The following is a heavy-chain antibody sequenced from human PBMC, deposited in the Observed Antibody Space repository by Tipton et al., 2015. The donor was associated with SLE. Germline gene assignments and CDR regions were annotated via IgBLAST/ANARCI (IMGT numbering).Heavy chain of an antibody. Sequence: SLRLSCSASGFTFRSYTVHWVRQAPGKGLEDVSAISSNGGSTYYADSVKGRFTISRDNSENTLYLQMSSLRPEDTAVYYCVKEGIWDYWGQGTLVTASS. CDR2: ISSNGGST. CDR3: VKEGIWDY. J-gene: IGHJ4*02. V-gene: IGHV3-64D*09. CDR1: GFTFRSYT.